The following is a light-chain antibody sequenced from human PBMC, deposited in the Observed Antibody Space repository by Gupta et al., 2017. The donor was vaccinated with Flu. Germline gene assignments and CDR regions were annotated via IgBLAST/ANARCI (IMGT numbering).Light chain of an antibody. V-gene: IGKV3-20*01. CDR3: QQYGSSLMYT. CDR2: GAS. Sequence: TLSLSPGERATLSCRASQSVSSSYLAWYQQKPGQAPRLLIYGASNRATGIPDRFSGSGSGTDFTLTISRLEPEDFAVYYCQQYGSSLMYTFGQGTKLEIK. J-gene: IGKJ2*01. CDR1: QSVSSSY.